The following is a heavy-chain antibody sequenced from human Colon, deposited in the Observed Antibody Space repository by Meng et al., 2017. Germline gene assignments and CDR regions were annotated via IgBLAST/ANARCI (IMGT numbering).Heavy chain of an antibody. Sequence: QGQLQQWGAGLLKPSENLSLTCAVYGGSSSRYYWMWSRQSPGKGLEWIGEINHSGSTYYSPSLQSRVTITLDTSKNQFSLTLSSMTAADTAVYYCARGVDWAKSGNFWGQGTLVTVAS. CDR2: INHSGST. CDR3: ARGVDWAKSGNF. D-gene: IGHD3-9*01. J-gene: IGHJ4*02. CDR1: GGSSSRYY. V-gene: IGHV4-34*01.